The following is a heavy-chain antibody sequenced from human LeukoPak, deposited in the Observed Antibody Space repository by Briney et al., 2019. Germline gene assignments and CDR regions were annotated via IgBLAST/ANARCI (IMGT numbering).Heavy chain of an antibody. J-gene: IGHJ4*02. D-gene: IGHD4-23*01. CDR3: ARDGGPFDY. CDR2: ISSSSTI. CDR1: GFTFSSYS. Sequence: GGSLRLSCAASGFTFSSYSMTWVRQAPGKGLEWVSYISSSSTIYYADSVKGRFTISRDNAKNSLYLQMNSLRAEDTAVYYCARDGGPFDYWGQGTLVTVSS. V-gene: IGHV3-48*01.